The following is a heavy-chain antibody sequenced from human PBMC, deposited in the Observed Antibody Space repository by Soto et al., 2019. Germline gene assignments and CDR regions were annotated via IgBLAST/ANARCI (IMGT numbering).Heavy chain of an antibody. CDR2: ISGSGGST. V-gene: IGHV3-23*01. CDR3: AKDLRHDRYCRSNSCLEESIAYFAY. Sequence: GGSLRLSCAASGFTFSSYAMSWVRQAPGKGLEWVSAISGSGGSTYYADSVKGRFTISRDNSKNTLYLQMNSLRAEDTAVYYCAKDLRHDRYCRSNSCLEESIAYFAYWGQGTLVTVSS. J-gene: IGHJ4*02. CDR1: GFTFSSYA. D-gene: IGHD2-2*01.